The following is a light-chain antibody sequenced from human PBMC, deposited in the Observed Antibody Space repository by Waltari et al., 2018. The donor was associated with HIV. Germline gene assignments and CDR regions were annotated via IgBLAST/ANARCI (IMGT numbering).Light chain of an antibody. V-gene: IGLV2-14*03. CDR2: EVS. J-gene: IGLJ2*01. CDR3: SSYTSSDTVV. CDR1: TSAVGGYNS. Sequence: QSALTQPASVSGSPGQSITISCTGTTSAVGGYNSVSWYQQHPAKAPKLVILEVSSRPSGVSNHFSGSKSGNTASLTISGLQAEDEAYYYCSSYTSSDTVVFGGGTKVTVL.